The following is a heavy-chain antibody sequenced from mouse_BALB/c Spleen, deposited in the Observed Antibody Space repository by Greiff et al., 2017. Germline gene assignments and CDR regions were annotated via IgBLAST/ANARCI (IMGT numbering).Heavy chain of an antibody. CDR1: GYTFTSYV. CDR3: NAFYYYGSSSFFDY. V-gene: IGHV1-14*01. J-gene: IGHJ2*01. D-gene: IGHD1-1*01. CDR2: INPYNDGT. Sequence: VQLQQSGPELVKPGASVKMSCKASGYTFTSYVMHWVKQKPGQGLEWIGYINPYNDGTKYNEKFKGKATLTSDKSSSTAYMELSSLTSEDTAVYYCNAFYYYGSSSFFDYWGQGTTLTVSS.